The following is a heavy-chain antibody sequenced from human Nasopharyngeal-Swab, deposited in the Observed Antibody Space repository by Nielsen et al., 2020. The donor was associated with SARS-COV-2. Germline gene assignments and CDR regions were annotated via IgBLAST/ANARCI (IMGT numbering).Heavy chain of an antibody. J-gene: IGHJ5*02. D-gene: IGHD6-6*01. CDR1: GFTFSSYA. V-gene: IGHV3-30-3*01. CDR2: ISYDGSNK. CDR3: AKGGSSVIAWFDP. Sequence: GESLKISCAASGFTFSSYAMHWVRQAPGKGLEWVAVISYDGSNKYYADSVKGRFTISRDNSKNTLYLQMNSLRAEDTAVYYCAKGGSSVIAWFDPWGQGTLVTVSS.